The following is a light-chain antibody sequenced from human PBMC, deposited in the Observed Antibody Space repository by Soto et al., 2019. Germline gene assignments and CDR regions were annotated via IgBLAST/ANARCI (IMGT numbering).Light chain of an antibody. CDR1: SSDVGGYNY. J-gene: IGLJ1*01. V-gene: IGLV2-14*01. Sequence: QSALTQPASVSGSPGQSITISCTGTSSDVGGYNYVSWYQQHPGKAPKLMIYEVSNRPSWVSHRFSGSKSGNTASLTISGLQAEDEADYYCSSYTSSSPYVFGTGTKLTVL. CDR2: EVS. CDR3: SSYTSSSPYV.